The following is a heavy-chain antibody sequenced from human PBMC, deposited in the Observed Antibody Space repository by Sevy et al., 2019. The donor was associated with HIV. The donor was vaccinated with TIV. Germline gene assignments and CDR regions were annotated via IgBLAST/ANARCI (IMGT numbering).Heavy chain of an antibody. V-gene: IGHV1-2*06. CDR2: INPTSGGT. J-gene: IGHJ5*02. CDR1: AYNFIGYY. CDR3: AGQTSGWYDWFDP. Sequence: ASVKVSCKASAYNFIGYYIHWVRQAPGQGLEWIGRINPTSGGTKYAHKFQGRVTVTIDMSVSTAYMELTRLTSDDTAKYYCAGQTSGWYDWFDPWGPGTLVTVSS. D-gene: IGHD6-19*01.